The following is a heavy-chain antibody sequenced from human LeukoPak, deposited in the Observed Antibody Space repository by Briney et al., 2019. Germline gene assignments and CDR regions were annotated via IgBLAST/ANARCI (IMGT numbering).Heavy chain of an antibody. Sequence: GGSLRLSRAPSGFTFSIYSTNGVRQAPGKGLERGSSISSSSSYIYYADSVKGRFTISRDNAKNSLYLQMNSLRAEDTAVYYCARALSGSSSGYYYYGMDVWGQGTTVTVSS. CDR3: ARALSGSSSGYYYYGMDV. CDR2: ISSSSSYI. CDR1: GFTFSIYS. J-gene: IGHJ6*02. V-gene: IGHV3-21*01. D-gene: IGHD6-6*01.